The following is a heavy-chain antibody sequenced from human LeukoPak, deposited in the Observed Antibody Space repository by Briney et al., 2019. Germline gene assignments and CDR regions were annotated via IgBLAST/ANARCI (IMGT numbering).Heavy chain of an antibody. V-gene: IGHV4-34*01. Sequence: PSETLSLTCAVYGGSFSGYYRSWIRQPPGKGLEWIGEINHSGSTNYNPSLKSRVTISVDTSKNQFSLKLSSVTAADTAVYYCASRVRYGYYYYGMDVWGQGTTVTVSS. CDR2: INHSGST. CDR3: ASRVRYGYYYYGMDV. CDR1: GGSFSGYY. J-gene: IGHJ6*02. D-gene: IGHD3-10*01.